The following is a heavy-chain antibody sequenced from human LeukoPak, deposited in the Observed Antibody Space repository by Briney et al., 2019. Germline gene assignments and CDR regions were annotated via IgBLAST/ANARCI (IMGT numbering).Heavy chain of an antibody. CDR2: INHSGST. CDR3: ARLISGWYRYYYYYMDV. Sequence: SETLSLTCAVYGGSFSGYYWSWIRQPPGKGLEWIGEINHSGSTNYNPSLKSRVTISVDTSKNQFSLKLSSVTAADTAVYYCARLISGWYRYYYYYMDVWGKGTTVTVSS. CDR1: GGSFSGYY. V-gene: IGHV4-34*01. J-gene: IGHJ6*03. D-gene: IGHD6-19*01.